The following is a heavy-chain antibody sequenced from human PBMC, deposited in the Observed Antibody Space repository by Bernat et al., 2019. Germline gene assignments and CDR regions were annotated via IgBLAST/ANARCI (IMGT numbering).Heavy chain of an antibody. CDR3: AKFNNPSWNYDAFDI. D-gene: IGHD1-7*01. CDR1: GFTFSNYA. V-gene: IGHV3-23*01. CDR2: ISGSDGST. Sequence: EVQLLESGGGLVQPGGSLRLSCAASGFTFSNYAMSWVRQAPGKGLEWVSGISGSDGSTYSANTAKSRFTINRDTSKNTLNLQINSLRAEDTAVYSYAKFNNPSWNYDAFDIWGQGTLVTVSS. J-gene: IGHJ3*02.